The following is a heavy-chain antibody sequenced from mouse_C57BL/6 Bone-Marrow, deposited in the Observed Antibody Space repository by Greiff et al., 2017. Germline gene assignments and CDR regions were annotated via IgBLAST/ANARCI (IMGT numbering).Heavy chain of an antibody. CDR3: ARKDWDDYAMDY. V-gene: IGHV1-69*01. CDR2: IDPSDSYT. D-gene: IGHD4-1*01. J-gene: IGHJ4*01. CDR1: GYTFTSYW. Sequence: QVQLQQPGAELVMPGASVKLSCKASGYTFTSYWMHWVKQRPGQGLEWIGEIDPSDSYTNYNQKFKGKSTLTVDKSSSTAYMQRSSLTSEDSAVYYCARKDWDDYAMDYWGQGTSVTVSS.